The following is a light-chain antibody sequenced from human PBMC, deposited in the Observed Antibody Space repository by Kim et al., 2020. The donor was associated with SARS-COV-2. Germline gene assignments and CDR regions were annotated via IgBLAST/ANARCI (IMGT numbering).Light chain of an antibody. J-gene: IGLJ3*02. CDR3: ATWDDTLNGVV. Sequence: QSVLTQPPSASGTPGQRVTISCSGGTSNIGRNAVNWYQQLPGTTPKLLIYANNYRPSGVPDRFSGSKSGTSASLAISGLQSEDEGDYYCATWDDTLNGVVFGGGTQLTVL. CDR2: ANN. V-gene: IGLV1-44*01. CDR1: TSNIGRNA.